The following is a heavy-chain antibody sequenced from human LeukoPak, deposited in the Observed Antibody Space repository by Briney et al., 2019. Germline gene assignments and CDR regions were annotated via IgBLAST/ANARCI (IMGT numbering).Heavy chain of an antibody. V-gene: IGHV3-23*01. D-gene: IGHD4-23*01. CDR2: ISGSGGST. J-gene: IGHJ4*02. CDR3: ANHDGYGGNSAPFDY. CDR1: GFTFSSYG. Sequence: PGGSLRLSCAASGFTFSSYGMSWVRQAPGKGLEWVSAISGSGGSTYYADSVKGRFTISRDNSKNTLYLQMNSLRAEDTAVYYCANHDGYGGNSAPFDYWGQGTLVTVSS.